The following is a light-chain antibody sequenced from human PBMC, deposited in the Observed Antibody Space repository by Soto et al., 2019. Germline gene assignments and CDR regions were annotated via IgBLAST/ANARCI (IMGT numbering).Light chain of an antibody. CDR1: QGIGTS. CDR3: QQLHGYPST. J-gene: IGKJ5*01. Sequence: LLTQSPSSLSSSLGDSVTLSCRASQGIGTSFAWYQQNPWKAPKLLIYAPSNIQTGVPERLSGSGSGTHLNLTISSLEPEDFATYYCQQLHGYPSTCGQGTRLDIK. V-gene: IGKV1-9*01. CDR2: APS.